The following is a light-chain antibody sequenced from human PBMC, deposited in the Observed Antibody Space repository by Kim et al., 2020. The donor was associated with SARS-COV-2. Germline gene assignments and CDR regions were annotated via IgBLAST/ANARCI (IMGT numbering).Light chain of an antibody. CDR3: SSFTTRSTLV. Sequence: SISLSCPGTSINIGSYNYVSWHQQHPGKAPKLMIYDVNKRPSGISSRFSGSKSGSTASLTISGLQAEXEADYYCSSFTTRSTLVFGGGTKVTVL. CDR1: SINIGSYNY. J-gene: IGLJ3*02. CDR2: DVN. V-gene: IGLV2-14*03.